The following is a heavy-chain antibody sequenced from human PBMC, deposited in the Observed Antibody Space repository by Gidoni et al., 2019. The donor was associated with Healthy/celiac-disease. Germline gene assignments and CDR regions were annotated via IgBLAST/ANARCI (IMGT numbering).Heavy chain of an antibody. CDR3: ARGGVDYCGNSKRGGVFDY. CDR2: IYYSGST. CDR1: GGSISSSSYY. Sequence: QLQLQESGPGLVKPSETLSLTCTVSGGSISSSSYYWGWIRQPPGKGLEWIGSIYYSGSTYYHPSLNSRVTISVDTSKNQFSLKLSSVTAADTAVYYCARGGVDYCGNSKRGGVFDYWGQGTLVTVSS. J-gene: IGHJ4*02. V-gene: IGHV4-39*07. D-gene: IGHD4-17*01.